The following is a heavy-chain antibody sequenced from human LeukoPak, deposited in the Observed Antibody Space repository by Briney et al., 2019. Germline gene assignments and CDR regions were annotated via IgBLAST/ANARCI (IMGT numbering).Heavy chain of an antibody. V-gene: IGHV3-74*01. CDR1: GFTFSSHW. D-gene: IGHD3-22*01. Sequence: PGGSLRLSCAASGFTFSSHWMHCVRQAPGKGLVWVSRINSDGSSTSYADSVKGRFTISRDNSKNTLYLQLNSLRAEDTAIYYCAKYYYDSSGLFDYWGQGALVTVSS. CDR3: AKYYYDSSGLFDY. CDR2: INSDGSST. J-gene: IGHJ4*02.